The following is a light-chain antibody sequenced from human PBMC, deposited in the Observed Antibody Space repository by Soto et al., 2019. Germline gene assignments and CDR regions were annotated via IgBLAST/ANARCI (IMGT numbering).Light chain of an antibody. J-gene: IGLJ2*01. V-gene: IGLV2-14*01. CDR2: DIN. Sequence: QSVLTRPASVSGSPGQSITISCTATSSDFSAYRFVSWYQHHPGKAPKLIIYDINNRPSGVSHRFSGSKSGNSASLTISGLQAEDEAVYYCSSYTTDLTPRVFGGGTKLTVL. CDR1: SSDFSAYRF. CDR3: SSYTTDLTPRV.